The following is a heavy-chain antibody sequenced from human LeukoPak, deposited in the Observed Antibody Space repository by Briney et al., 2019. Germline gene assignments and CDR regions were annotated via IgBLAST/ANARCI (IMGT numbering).Heavy chain of an antibody. V-gene: IGHV3-7*01. CDR1: GFTVSSNY. Sequence: PGGSLRLSCAASGFTVSSNYMNWVRQAPGKGLEWVANINPDGSQKRFVDSVMGRFTMSRDNAKNSLYLQMNSLRVEDTAVFYCAAWTDRGYNFWGQGTLVTVSS. J-gene: IGHJ4*02. CDR2: INPDGSQK. D-gene: IGHD5-24*01. CDR3: AAWTDRGYNF.